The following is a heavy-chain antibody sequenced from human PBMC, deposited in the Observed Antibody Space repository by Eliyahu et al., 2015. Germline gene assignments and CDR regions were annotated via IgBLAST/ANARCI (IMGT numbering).Heavy chain of an antibody. D-gene: IGHD2-15*01. V-gene: IGHV1-46*01. J-gene: IGHJ6*02. CDR3: AREIVVVAATPSYYYGMDV. CDR2: INPSGGST. CDR1: XYTXTSSX. Sequence: QVQLVQSGAEVKKPGASVKVSCKASXYTXTSSXXHWVRQAPGQGLEWMXIINPSGGSTSYAQKFQGRVTMTRDTSTSTVYMELSSLRSEDTAVYYCAREIVVVAATPSYYYGMDVWGQGTTVTVSS.